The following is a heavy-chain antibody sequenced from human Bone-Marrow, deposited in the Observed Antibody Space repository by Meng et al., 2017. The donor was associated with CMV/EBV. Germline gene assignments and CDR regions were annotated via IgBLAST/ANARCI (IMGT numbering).Heavy chain of an antibody. Sequence: SETLSLTCPVSGGSDSSGSYYWSWIRQPPGKGLEWIGYIYYSGSTNYNPSLKSRVTISVDTSKNQFSLKLSSVTAADTAVYYCSRGPGSGSYPRRYYYYYGMDVWGQGTTVTVSS. V-gene: IGHV4-61*01. J-gene: IGHJ6*02. D-gene: IGHD3-10*01. CDR1: GGSDSSGSYY. CDR2: IYYSGST. CDR3: SRGPGSGSYPRRYYYYYGMDV.